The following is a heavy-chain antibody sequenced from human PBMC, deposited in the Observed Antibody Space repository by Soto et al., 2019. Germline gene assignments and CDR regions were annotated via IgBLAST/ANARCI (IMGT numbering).Heavy chain of an antibody. D-gene: IGHD2-15*01. J-gene: IGHJ4*02. CDR3: ASRYGGNFDY. CDR1: GGSISSGGYY. CDR2: VYYSGRT. Sequence: QVQLQESGPGLVKPSQTLSLTCTVSGGSISSGGYYWSWIRQHPGKGLEWFGDVYYSGRTYYNPSLKSRVAISVDTSRNLFSLKPSSVTAADTAVYYCASRYGGNFDYWGQGTMVTVSS. V-gene: IGHV4-31*03.